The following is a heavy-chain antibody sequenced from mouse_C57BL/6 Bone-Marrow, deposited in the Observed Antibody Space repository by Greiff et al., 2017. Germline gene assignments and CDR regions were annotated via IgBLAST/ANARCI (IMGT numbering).Heavy chain of an antibody. D-gene: IGHD2-10*01. V-gene: IGHV1-55*01. CDR1: GYTFTSYW. J-gene: IGHJ2*01. CDR3: ARSAYYGNGGVFDY. CDR2: IYPGSGST. Sequence: QVQLQQPGAELVKPGASVKMSCKASGYTFTSYWITWVKQRPGQGLEWIGDIYPGSGSTNYNEKFKSKATLPVDTSSSTAYMQLSSLPSEDSAVYYCARSAYYGNGGVFDYWGQGTTLTVSS.